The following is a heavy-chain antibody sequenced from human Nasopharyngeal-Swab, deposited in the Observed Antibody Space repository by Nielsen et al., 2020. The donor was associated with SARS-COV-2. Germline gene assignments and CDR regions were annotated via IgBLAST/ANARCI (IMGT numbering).Heavy chain of an antibody. V-gene: IGHV1-69*04. D-gene: IGHD1-26*01. CDR1: GGTFSSYA. CDR3: AWEEPALVGATFDY. J-gene: IGHJ4*02. Sequence: SVKVSCKASGGTFSSYAIRCVRQSPGQGLEWMGRIIPILGIANYAQKFQGRVTITADKSTSTAYMELSSLRSEDTAVYYCAWEEPALVGATFDYWGKGTLVTVSS. CDR2: IIPILGIA.